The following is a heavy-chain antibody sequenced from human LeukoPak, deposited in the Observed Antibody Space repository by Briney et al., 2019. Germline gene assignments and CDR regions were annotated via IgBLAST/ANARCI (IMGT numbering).Heavy chain of an antibody. V-gene: IGHV1-2*02. Sequence: ASVTVSCKASGYTFTGYYMHWVRQAPGQGLEWMGWINPNSGGTNYAEKFQGRVTMTRDTSISTAYMELSRLRSDDTAVYYCARDRPGNWGPLYYFDYWGQGTMVTVSS. CDR1: GYTFTGYY. CDR2: INPNSGGT. D-gene: IGHD7-27*01. J-gene: IGHJ4*02. CDR3: ARDRPGNWGPLYYFDY.